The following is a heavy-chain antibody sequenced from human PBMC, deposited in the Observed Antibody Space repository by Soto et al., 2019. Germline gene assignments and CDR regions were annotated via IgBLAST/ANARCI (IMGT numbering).Heavy chain of an antibody. CDR1: GGSFSGYY. J-gene: IGHJ6*02. D-gene: IGHD3-3*01. CDR2: INHSGST. Sequence: NPSETLSLTCAVYGGSFSGYYWSWIRQPPGKGLEWIGEINHSGSTNYNPSLKSRVTISVDTSKNQFSLKLSSVTAADTAVYYCARLDWNSITIFGVPIPRGYYYGMDVWGQGTTVTVS. CDR3: ARLDWNSITIFGVPIPRGYYYGMDV. V-gene: IGHV4-34*01.